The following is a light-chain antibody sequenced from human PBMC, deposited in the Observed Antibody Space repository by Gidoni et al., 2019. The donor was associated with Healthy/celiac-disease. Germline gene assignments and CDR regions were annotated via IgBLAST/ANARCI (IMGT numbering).Light chain of an antibody. CDR1: QSVSSN. V-gene: IGKV3-15*01. CDR2: GAS. CDR3: QQYNSWPPIT. J-gene: IGKJ5*01. Sequence: TPAWAPGERAPLSCRASQSVSSNLAWYQQKPGQAPRLLIYGASTRATGIPARFSGSGSGTEFTLTISSLQSEDFAVYYCQQYNSWPPITFGQGTRLEIK.